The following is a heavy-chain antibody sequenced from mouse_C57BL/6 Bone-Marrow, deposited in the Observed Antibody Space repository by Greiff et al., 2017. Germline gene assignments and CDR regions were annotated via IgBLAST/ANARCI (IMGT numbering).Heavy chain of an antibody. J-gene: IGHJ3*01. V-gene: IGHV1-81*01. CDR2: IYPRSGNT. D-gene: IGHD2-4*01. Sequence: QVQLQQSGAELVRPGASVKLSCKASGYTFTSYGISWVKQRTGQGLEWIGEIYPRSGNTYYNEKFKGKATLTADKSSSTAYMELRSLTSEDAAVYFCARYDDGWFAYWGQGTLVTVSA. CDR1: GYTFTSYG. CDR3: ARYDDGWFAY.